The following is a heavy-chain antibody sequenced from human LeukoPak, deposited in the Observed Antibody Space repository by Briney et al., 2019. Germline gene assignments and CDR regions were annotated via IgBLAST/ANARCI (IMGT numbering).Heavy chain of an antibody. Sequence: GGSLRLSCAASGFTFSSYAMSWVRQAPGKGLEWFSAISGSGGSTYYADSVKSRFTISRDNAKNSLYLQMNSLRAEDTAVYYCASLRYYGMDVWGQGTTVTVSS. CDR3: ASLRYYGMDV. J-gene: IGHJ6*02. CDR1: GFTFSSYA. V-gene: IGHV3-23*01. CDR2: ISGSGGST.